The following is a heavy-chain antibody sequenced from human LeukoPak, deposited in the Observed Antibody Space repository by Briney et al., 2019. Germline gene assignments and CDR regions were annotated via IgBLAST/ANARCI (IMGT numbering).Heavy chain of an antibody. D-gene: IGHD4-17*01. Sequence: KSGGSLRLSCAASGFTFSDYYMSWFRQAPGKGLEWRSHISGSGRTIYYADSVKGRLTVSRDTAKNSLYLQMNTLRAEDTAVYYCARDLTGTYAFDFWGQGTMVTVSS. CDR3: ARDLTGTYAFDF. V-gene: IGHV3-11*04. J-gene: IGHJ3*01. CDR1: GFTFSDYY. CDR2: ISGSGRTI.